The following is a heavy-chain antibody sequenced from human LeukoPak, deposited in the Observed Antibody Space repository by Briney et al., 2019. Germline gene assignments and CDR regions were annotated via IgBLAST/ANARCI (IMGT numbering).Heavy chain of an antibody. J-gene: IGHJ5*02. CDR2: ISGSGSTI. V-gene: IGHV3-11*01. CDR3: ARDHSSWYRGWFDP. CDR1: GFTFSDYY. D-gene: IGHD6-13*01. Sequence: GGSLRLSCAASGFTFSDYYMSWIRQTPGKGLEWVSYISGSGSTIFSADSVKGRFIISRDNAKNSLYLQMNSLRAEDTAVYYCARDHSSWYRGWFDPWGQGTLVTVSS.